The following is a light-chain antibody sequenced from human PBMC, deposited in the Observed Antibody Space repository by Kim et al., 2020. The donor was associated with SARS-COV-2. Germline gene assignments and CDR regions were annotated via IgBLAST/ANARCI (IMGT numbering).Light chain of an antibody. CDR3: PQYDSYSNS. V-gene: IGKV1-5*01. CDR1: QGISCW. Sequence: ASVGDRVTHTCRGSQGISCWLGWYPEKPGKAPKPQIYGGSSLNRGVPSRFRRRGSGTEFTLTNRSAQPGDCATYYCPQYDSYSNSFGQGTKREI. CDR2: GGS. J-gene: IGKJ2*03.